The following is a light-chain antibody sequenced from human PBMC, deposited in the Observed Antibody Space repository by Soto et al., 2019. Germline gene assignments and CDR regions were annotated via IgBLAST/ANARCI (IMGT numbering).Light chain of an antibody. CDR2: KAS. V-gene: IGKV1-5*03. CDR3: QQYQSYSYT. J-gene: IGKJ2*01. Sequence: DIQMTQSPSTLSASVGDRVTITCRASQSISSWLAWYQQKPGKAPKLLIHKASTLVSGVPSRFSGSGSGTEFTLTISSLQSEDFATYYCQQYQSYSYTFGQGTKLDIK. CDR1: QSISSW.